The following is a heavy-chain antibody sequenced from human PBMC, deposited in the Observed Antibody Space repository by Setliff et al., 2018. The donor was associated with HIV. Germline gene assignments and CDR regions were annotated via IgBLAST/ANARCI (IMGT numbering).Heavy chain of an antibody. CDR2: ISSSGSTK. CDR1: GFTFSSYE. V-gene: IGHV3-48*03. CDR3: ARVDSGYDLAYYYYMDV. Sequence: PGGSLRLSCAASGFTFSSYEMNWVRQAPGKGLEWVSYISSSGSTKYYADSVKGRFTISRDNAKNSLYLQMNSLRAEDTAVYYCARVDSGYDLAYYYYMDVWGKGTTVTVSS. D-gene: IGHD5-12*01. J-gene: IGHJ6*03.